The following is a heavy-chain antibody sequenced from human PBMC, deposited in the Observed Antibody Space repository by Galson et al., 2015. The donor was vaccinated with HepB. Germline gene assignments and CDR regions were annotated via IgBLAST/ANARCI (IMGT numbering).Heavy chain of an antibody. J-gene: IGHJ4*02. Sequence: SVKVSCKASGGTFSSYAISWVRQAPGQGLEWMGGIIPIFGTANYAQKFQGRVTITADESTSTAYMELSSLRSEDTAVYYCAREGGRGWSGHNDQNFDYWGQGTLVTVSS. D-gene: IGHD3-3*01. CDR2: IIPIFGTA. CDR3: AREGGRGWSGHNDQNFDY. CDR1: GGTFSSYA. V-gene: IGHV1-69*13.